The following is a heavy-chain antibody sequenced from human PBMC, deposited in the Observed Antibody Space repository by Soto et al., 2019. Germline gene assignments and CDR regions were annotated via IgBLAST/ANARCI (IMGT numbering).Heavy chain of an antibody. CDR2: ISSSSSYI. CDR1: GFTFSSYS. J-gene: IGHJ4*02. D-gene: IGHD1-1*01. CDR3: ARDVATTVYYFDY. Sequence: PGGSLRLSCAASGFTFSSYSMNWVRQAPGKGLEWVSSISSSSSYIYYADSVKGRFTISRDNAKNSLYLQMNSLRAEGTAVYYCARDVATTVYYFDYWGQGTLVTVSS. V-gene: IGHV3-21*01.